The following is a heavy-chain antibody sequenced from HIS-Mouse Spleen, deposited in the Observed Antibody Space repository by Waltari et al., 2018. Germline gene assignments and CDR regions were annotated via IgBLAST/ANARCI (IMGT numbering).Heavy chain of an antibody. J-gene: IGHJ2*01. V-gene: IGHV4-39*07. Sequence: QLQLQESRPGLVKPSEPLSLTCPVPGGSISSSSYYWGWLRQPPGKGLEWIGSIYYSGSTYYNPSLKSRVTISVDTSKNQFSLKLSSVTAADTAVYYCAREIPYSSSWYDWYFDLWGRGTLVTVSS. CDR1: GGSISSSSYY. CDR3: AREIPYSSSWYDWYFDL. D-gene: IGHD6-13*01. CDR2: IYYSGST.